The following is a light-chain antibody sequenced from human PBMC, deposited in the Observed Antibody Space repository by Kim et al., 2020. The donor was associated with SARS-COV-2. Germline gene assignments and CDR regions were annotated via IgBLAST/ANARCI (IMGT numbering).Light chain of an antibody. CDR1: NIGSKN. CDR2: RDS. Sequence: GARGDKARITCGGKNIGSKNVRWHQQKPGQDPVLVIDRDSNRPSGIPERFSGSNSGNAATLTISRAQAGDEADYYCQVWDRSTVVFGGGTQLTVL. J-gene: IGLJ2*01. CDR3: QVWDRSTVV. V-gene: IGLV3-9*01.